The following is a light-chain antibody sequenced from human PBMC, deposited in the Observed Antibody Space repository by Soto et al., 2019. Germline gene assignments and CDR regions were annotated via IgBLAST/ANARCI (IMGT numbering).Light chain of an antibody. V-gene: IGKV3-11*01. CDR3: QQRSNWPWT. Sequence: EIVLTQSPATLSLSPGERATLSCRASQSVSSYLAWYQQKPGQAPRLLIYDASNGATGIPARFSGSGSGTDFPLPISSLEPEDFAVYYCQQRSNWPWTFGQGTKVDIK. CDR2: DAS. J-gene: IGKJ1*01. CDR1: QSVSSY.